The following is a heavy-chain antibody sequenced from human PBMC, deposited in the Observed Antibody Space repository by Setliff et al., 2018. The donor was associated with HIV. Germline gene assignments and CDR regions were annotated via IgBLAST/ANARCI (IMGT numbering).Heavy chain of an antibody. CDR2: INPNSGDT. Sequence: ASVKVSCKASGYIFTVYLMHWVRQAPGQGLEWMGWINPNSGDTKYPQHFEGRVTMTRDPSISTAYMELNRLRSDDTAVYYCARDLYTSGWPNWFDPWGPGTLVT. CDR3: ARDLYTSGWPNWFDP. CDR1: GYIFTVYL. D-gene: IGHD6-19*01. V-gene: IGHV1-2*02. J-gene: IGHJ5*02.